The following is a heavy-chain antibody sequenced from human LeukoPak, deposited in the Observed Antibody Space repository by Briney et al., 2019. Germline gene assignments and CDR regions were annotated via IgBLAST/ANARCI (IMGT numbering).Heavy chain of an antibody. CDR3: ARLTAPFTIFGVVTASDYYYYGMDV. J-gene: IGHJ6*02. D-gene: IGHD3-3*01. CDR2: IWYDGSNK. CDR1: GFTFSNYG. V-gene: IGHV3-33*08. Sequence: PGRTLRLSCAASGFTFSNYGMHWVRQAPGKGLEWVALIWYDGSNKYYADSVKGRFTISRDNSESTLYLQMNSLRAEDTAVYYCARLTAPFTIFGVVTASDYYYYGMDVWGQGTTVTVSS.